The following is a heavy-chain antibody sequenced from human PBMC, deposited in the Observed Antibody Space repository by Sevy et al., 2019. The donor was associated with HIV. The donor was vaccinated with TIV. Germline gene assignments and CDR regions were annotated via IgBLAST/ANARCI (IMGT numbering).Heavy chain of an antibody. V-gene: IGHV3-23*01. CDR1: GFTFSSYA. Sequence: GGSLRLSCAASGFTFSSYAMSWVRQAPGKGLEWVSAISGSGGSTYYADSVKGRFTISRDNSKNTLYLQMNSLRAEDTAVYYCAKGGQWLRGADYYYYMDVWGKETTVTVSS. J-gene: IGHJ6*03. CDR2: ISGSGGST. CDR3: AKGGQWLRGADYYYYMDV. D-gene: IGHD6-19*01.